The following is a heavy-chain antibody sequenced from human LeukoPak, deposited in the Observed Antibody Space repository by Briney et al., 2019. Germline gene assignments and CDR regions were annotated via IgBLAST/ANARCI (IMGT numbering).Heavy chain of an antibody. Sequence: GGSLRLSCAASGFAFRSYWMSWVRQAPGKGLEWVANIKQDGSEKYYADSVKGRFTISRDNARNSLYLQMDSLRVKDTAVYYCAKDPFNYDFWSGRDYNWFDPWGQGTLVTVSS. D-gene: IGHD3-3*01. J-gene: IGHJ5*02. CDR3: AKDPFNYDFWSGRDYNWFDP. V-gene: IGHV3-7*03. CDR2: IKQDGSEK. CDR1: GFAFRSYW.